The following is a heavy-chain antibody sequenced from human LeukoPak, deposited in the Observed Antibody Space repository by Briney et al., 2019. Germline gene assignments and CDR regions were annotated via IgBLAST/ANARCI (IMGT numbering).Heavy chain of an antibody. CDR2: ISTYNGKT. CDR3: ARRGPRIAVPGTVL. J-gene: IGHJ4*02. D-gene: IGHD6-19*01. CDR1: GYSFTSYG. Sequence: ASVKVSCKASGYSFTSYGISWVRQAPGQGLEWMGWISTYNGKTNSAQKFQGRVTMTTDTSTSTAYMELRSLRSDDTAVYYCARRGPRIAVPGTVLWGQGTLVTVSS. V-gene: IGHV1-18*01.